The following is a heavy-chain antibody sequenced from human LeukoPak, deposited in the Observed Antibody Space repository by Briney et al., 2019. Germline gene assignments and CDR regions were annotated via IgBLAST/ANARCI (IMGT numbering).Heavy chain of an antibody. D-gene: IGHD3-22*01. Sequence: GGTLRLSCVGSGFTFSSYGMSWVRQAPGKGLEWVSAITDSGGSTIYADSVKGRFTISRDNSKNTLYLQMNSLRAEDTAVYYCVDSRGYFARLTDSWGQGTLVTVSS. J-gene: IGHJ4*02. V-gene: IGHV3-23*01. CDR3: VDSRGYFARLTDS. CDR2: ITDSGGST. CDR1: GFTFSSYG.